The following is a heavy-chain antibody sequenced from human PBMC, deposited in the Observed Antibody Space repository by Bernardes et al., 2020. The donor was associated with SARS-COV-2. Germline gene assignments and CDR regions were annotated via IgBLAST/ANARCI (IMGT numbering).Heavy chain of an antibody. J-gene: IGHJ4*02. CDR3: ARHAFSSYGDYFGFDS. V-gene: IGHV4-59*01. Sequence: SETLSLTCTVSGDSISRYYWSWIRQSPGKGLEWIGYSFYSGSTNYNPSLKSRVTISIDKSKNQFSLNLSSVTAADSAIYYCARHAFSSYGDYFGFDSWGQGTLVTVSS. CDR1: GDSISRYY. D-gene: IGHD4-17*01. CDR2: SFYSGST.